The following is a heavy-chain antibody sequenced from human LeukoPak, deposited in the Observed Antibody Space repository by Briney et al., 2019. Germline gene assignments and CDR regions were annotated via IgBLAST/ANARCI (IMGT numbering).Heavy chain of an antibody. J-gene: IGHJ3*02. CDR3: ARLPVVWFGDFLGAFDI. CDR1: GYSFTTYW. Sequence: GESLKISCKSSGYSFTTYWIGWVRQMPGKGLEWMGIIYPGDSDTRYSPSFQGQVTISADKSISTAYLQWSSLKASDTAMYYCARLPVVWFGDFLGAFDIWGQGTMVTVSS. V-gene: IGHV5-51*01. D-gene: IGHD3-10*01. CDR2: IYPGDSDT.